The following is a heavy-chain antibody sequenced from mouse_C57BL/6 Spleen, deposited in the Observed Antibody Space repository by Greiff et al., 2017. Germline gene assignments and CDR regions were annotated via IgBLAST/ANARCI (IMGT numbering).Heavy chain of an antibody. Sequence: QVQLKQPGAELVKPGASVKLSCKASGYTFTSYWMQWVKQRPGQGLEWIGEIDPSDSYTNYNQKFKGKATLTVDTSSSTAYMQLSSLTSEDSAVYYCARGDSSGYVAYWGQGTLVTVSA. CDR1: GYTFTSYW. V-gene: IGHV1-50*01. D-gene: IGHD3-2*01. CDR2: IDPSDSYT. CDR3: ARGDSSGYVAY. J-gene: IGHJ3*01.